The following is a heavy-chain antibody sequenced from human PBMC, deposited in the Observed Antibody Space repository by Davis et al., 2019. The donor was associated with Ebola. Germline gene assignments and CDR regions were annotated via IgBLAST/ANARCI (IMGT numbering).Heavy chain of an antibody. Sequence: PGGSLRLSCAASGFTFSSYGMHWVRQAPGKGLEWVAVISYDGSNKYYADSVKGRFTISRDNSKNTLYLQMNSLRAEDTAVYYCAKGGLTILDYWGQGTLVTVSS. D-gene: IGHD3-3*01. CDR1: GFTFSSYG. CDR2: ISYDGSNK. CDR3: AKGGLTILDY. V-gene: IGHV3-30*18. J-gene: IGHJ4*02.